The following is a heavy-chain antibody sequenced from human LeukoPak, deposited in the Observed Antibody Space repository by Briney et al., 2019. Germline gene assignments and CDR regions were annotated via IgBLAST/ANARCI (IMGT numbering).Heavy chain of an antibody. CDR1: GGSISSSNW. V-gene: IGHV4-4*02. D-gene: IGHD5-18*01. Sequence: SETLSLTCAVSGGSISSSNWWSWVRQPPGKGLEWIGEIYHSGSTNYNPSLKSRVTISVDKPKNQFSLKLSSVTAADTAVYYCARERYSYGYANDYWGQGTLVTVSS. CDR3: ARERYSYGYANDY. J-gene: IGHJ4*02. CDR2: IYHSGST.